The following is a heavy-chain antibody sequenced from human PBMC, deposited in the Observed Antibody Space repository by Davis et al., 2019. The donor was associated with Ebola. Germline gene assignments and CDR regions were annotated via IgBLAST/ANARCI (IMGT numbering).Heavy chain of an antibody. Sequence: GESLKISCAASGFAVSGYSLSWVRQAPGQGLEWVANIQEHGSERNYVDSVKGRFTISRDNAKNSLYLQMNSLRAEDTAVYYCARVGAKTSENDWSGYLYYYYYYGMDVWGQGTTVTVSS. CDR3: ARVGAKTSENDWSGYLYYYYYYGMDV. CDR1: GFAVSGYS. J-gene: IGHJ6*02. D-gene: IGHD3-3*01. V-gene: IGHV3-7*01. CDR2: IQEHGSER.